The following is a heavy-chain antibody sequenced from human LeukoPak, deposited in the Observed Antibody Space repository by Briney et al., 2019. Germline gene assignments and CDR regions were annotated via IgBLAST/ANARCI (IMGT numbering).Heavy chain of an antibody. CDR2: ISSSSSYI. CDR3: ARDWDDYDILTGYYIGGDDAFDI. D-gene: IGHD3-9*01. J-gene: IGHJ3*02. Sequence: PGGSLRLSCAASGFTFSSYSMTWVRQAPGKGLEWVSSISSSSSYIYCADSVKGRFTISRDNAKNSLYLQMNSLRAEDTAVYYCARDWDDYDILTGYYIGGDDAFDIWGQGTMVTVSS. CDR1: GFTFSSYS. V-gene: IGHV3-21*01.